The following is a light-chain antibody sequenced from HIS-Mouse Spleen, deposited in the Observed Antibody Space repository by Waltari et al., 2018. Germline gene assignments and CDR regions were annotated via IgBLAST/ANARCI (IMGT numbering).Light chain of an antibody. V-gene: IGLV2-11*01. Sequence: QSALTQPRPVSGSPGQSVTISCTGTSSDVVGYNYVSWYQQHPGKAPQLMIYDVSKRPSGVPDRFSGSKSGNTASLTISGLQAEDEADYYCCSYAGSYTLVFGGGTKLTVL. CDR3: CSYAGSYTLV. CDR2: DVS. J-gene: IGLJ2*01. CDR1: SSDVVGYNY.